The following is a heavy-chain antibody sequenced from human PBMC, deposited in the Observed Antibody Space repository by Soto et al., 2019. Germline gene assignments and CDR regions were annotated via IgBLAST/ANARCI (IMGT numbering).Heavy chain of an antibody. Sequence: QVQLVQSGAEVKKPGSSVKVSCEASGGTFSGHAISWVRQAPGQGPEWMGGRIPLFGTTQHAQNFQDRLTITADKSTSTPYMELTSLRFEDTAIYYCARGPNWGYRFDSWGQGTLVTVSS. CDR2: RIPLFGTT. V-gene: IGHV1-69*06. D-gene: IGHD7-27*01. J-gene: IGHJ4*02. CDR3: ARGPNWGYRFDS. CDR1: GGTFSGHA.